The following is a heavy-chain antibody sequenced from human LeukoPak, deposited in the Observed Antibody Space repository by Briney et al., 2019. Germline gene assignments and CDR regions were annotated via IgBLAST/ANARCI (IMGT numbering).Heavy chain of an antibody. J-gene: IGHJ3*02. CDR3: ARLKLWFGEDYHAFDI. CDR1: GFTFSSYA. Sequence: GGSLRLSCAASGFTFSSYAMSWVRQAPGKGLEWVSAISGSGGSTYYADSVKGRFTISRDNSKNTLYLQMNSLRAEDTAVYYCARLKLWFGEDYHAFDIWGQGTMVTVSS. V-gene: IGHV3-23*01. D-gene: IGHD3-10*01. CDR2: ISGSGGST.